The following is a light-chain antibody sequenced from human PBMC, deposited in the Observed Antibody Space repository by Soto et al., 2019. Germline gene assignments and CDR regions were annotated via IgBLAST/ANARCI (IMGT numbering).Light chain of an antibody. V-gene: IGKV3-20*01. CDR2: AAS. CDR1: QSVRSNY. CDR3: QQYHNWPIT. Sequence: EIVLTQSPGTLSLSPGERATLSCRASQSVRSNYLAWYQHKPGQAPRLLIYAASSRATGSPDRFSGGGSGTDSTLTISRLEPEDFAVYYCQQYHNWPITFGQGTRLEIK. J-gene: IGKJ5*01.